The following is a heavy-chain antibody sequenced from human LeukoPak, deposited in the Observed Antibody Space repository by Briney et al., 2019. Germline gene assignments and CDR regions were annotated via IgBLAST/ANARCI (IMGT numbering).Heavy chain of an antibody. V-gene: IGHV4-39*07. D-gene: IGHD3-22*01. CDR1: SDSDSSGSNY. J-gene: IGHJ3*01. Sequence: SETLSLTCSVSSDSDSSGSNYWRWIRQPPGKTLERIGRIYSSGSTYYTPSLKSRDIILFDTAKNLFSLNLSSVTAADAAVYYCARSDGYGLVGMWGQGTMVTVSS. CDR2: IYSSGST. CDR3: ARSDGYGLVGM.